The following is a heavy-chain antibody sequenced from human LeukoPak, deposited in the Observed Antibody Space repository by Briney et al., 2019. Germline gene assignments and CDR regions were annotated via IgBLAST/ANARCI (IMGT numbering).Heavy chain of an antibody. CDR3: ARDQFYGSSGYFEYYFDY. V-gene: IGHV1-46*01. D-gene: IGHD3-22*01. CDR1: GYTFTSYY. J-gene: IGHJ4*02. CDR2: INPSGGST. Sequence: ASVKVSCKASGYTFTSYYMHWVRQAPGQGLEWMGIINPSGGSTSYAQKFQGRVTMTRDTSTSTVYMELSSLRSEDTAVYYCARDQFYGSSGYFEYYFDYWGQGTLVTVSS.